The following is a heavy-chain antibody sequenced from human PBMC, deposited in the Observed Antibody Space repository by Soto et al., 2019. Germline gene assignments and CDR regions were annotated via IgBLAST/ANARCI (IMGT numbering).Heavy chain of an antibody. Sequence: GGSLRLSCAASGFTFSSYGMHWVRQAPGKGLEWVAVISYDGSNKYYADSVKGRFTISRDNSKNTLYLQMNSLRPEDTAVYYCAARSIVATWAQDDYWGQGTLVTVSS. CDR2: ISYDGSNK. CDR3: AARSIVATWAQDDY. J-gene: IGHJ4*02. V-gene: IGHV3-30*03. CDR1: GFTFSSYG. D-gene: IGHD5-12*01.